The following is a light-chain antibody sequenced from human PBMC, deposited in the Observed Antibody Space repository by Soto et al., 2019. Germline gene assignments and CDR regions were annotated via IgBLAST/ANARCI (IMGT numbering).Light chain of an antibody. Sequence: QSVLTQPASVSGSPGQSVTLSCTGTTSDIGNTYNYVSWYQHHPGKAPKLIISDVNNRPSGVSDRFSGSKSGNTASLTISGLQAEDEADYYCSAYSTGSTPVLFGGETKVTVL. CDR3: SAYSTGSTPVL. J-gene: IGLJ2*01. V-gene: IGLV2-14*03. CDR2: DVN. CDR1: TSDIGNTYNY.